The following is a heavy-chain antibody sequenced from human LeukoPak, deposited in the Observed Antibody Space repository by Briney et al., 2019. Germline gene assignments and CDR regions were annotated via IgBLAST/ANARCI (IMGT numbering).Heavy chain of an antibody. D-gene: IGHD2-2*01. CDR3: ARVFKPNCDTTRCYGGSFDY. CDR2: INHSGST. Sequence: SETLSLTCAVYGGSFRDYYWSWTRQPPGKGLEWIGEINHSGSTNYNPSLRSRVTISVDTSKNQFSLKLSSVTAADTAVYYCARVFKPNCDTTRCYGGSFDYWGQGTLVTVSS. V-gene: IGHV4-34*01. CDR1: GGSFRDYY. J-gene: IGHJ4*02.